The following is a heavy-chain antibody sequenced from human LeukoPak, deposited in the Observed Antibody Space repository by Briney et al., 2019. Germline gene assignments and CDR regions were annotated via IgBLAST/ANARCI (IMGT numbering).Heavy chain of an antibody. D-gene: IGHD6-19*01. CDR1: RFTFSSYS. CDR2: ISTSSRYI. CDR3: ARGTSSGWDYYFDY. Sequence: GGSLRLSCAASRFTFSSYSLNWVRQAPGKGLEWVSSISTSSRYIYYADSVKGRFTISRDNAKNSLYLQMNSLRAEDTAVYYCARGTSSGWDYYFDYWGQGTLVTVSS. J-gene: IGHJ4*02. V-gene: IGHV3-21*04.